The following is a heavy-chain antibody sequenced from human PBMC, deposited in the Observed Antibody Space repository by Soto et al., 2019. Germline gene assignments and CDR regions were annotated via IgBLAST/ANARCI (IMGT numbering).Heavy chain of an antibody. V-gene: IGHV3-23*01. CDR1: GFTFSSYA. Sequence: EVQLLESGGGLVQPGGSLRLSCAASGFTFSSYAMRWVRQAPGKGLQWVPGISGSGGSTYFADSVKGRFTISRDNSENTLYLQMSSLRAEDTAVYYCAKGPGSGSYYSAYYYYYMYVWGKGTTVTVSS. CDR3: AKGPGSGSYYSAYYYYYMYV. J-gene: IGHJ6*03. CDR2: ISGSGGST. D-gene: IGHD3-10*01.